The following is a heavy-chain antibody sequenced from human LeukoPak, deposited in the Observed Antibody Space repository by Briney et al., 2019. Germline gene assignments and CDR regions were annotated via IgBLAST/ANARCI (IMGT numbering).Heavy chain of an antibody. V-gene: IGHV4-31*03. Sequence: SETLSLTCTVSGGSISSGGYYWSWIRQHPGKGLEWIGYIYYSGSTYYNPSLKSRVTISVDTSKNQFSLKLSSVTAADTAVYYCARDLRGYGSGSYYLLWGQGTLVTVSS. D-gene: IGHD3-10*01. CDR1: GGSISSGGYY. CDR3: ARDLRGYGSGSYYLL. J-gene: IGHJ4*02. CDR2: IYYSGST.